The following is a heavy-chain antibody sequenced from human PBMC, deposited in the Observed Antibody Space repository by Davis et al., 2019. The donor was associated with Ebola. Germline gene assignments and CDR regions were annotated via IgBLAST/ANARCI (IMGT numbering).Heavy chain of an antibody. J-gene: IGHJ4*02. CDR3: ARSFWSGYYTIYYFDY. CDR2: IDWDDDK. D-gene: IGHD3-3*01. CDR1: GFSLSTSGMC. Sequence: SGPTLVKPTQTLTLTCTFSGFSLSTSGMCVSWIRQPPGKALEWLARIDWDDDKYYSTSLKTRLTISKDTSKNQVVLTMTNMDPVDTATYYCARSFWSGYYTIYYFDYWGQGTLVTVSS. V-gene: IGHV2-70*11.